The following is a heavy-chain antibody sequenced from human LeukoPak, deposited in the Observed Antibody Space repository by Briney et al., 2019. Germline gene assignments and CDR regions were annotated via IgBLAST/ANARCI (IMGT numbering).Heavy chain of an antibody. CDR2: IYYSGST. J-gene: IGHJ4*02. D-gene: IGHD4-11*01. CDR3: ARDSHMTTVDS. CDR1: GGSISSYY. Sequence: SETLSLTCTVSGGSISSYYWSWIRQPPGKGLEWIGYIYYSGSTNYNPSLKSRVTISVDTSKNQFSLKLSSVTAADTAVYYCARDSHMTTVDSWGQGTLVTVSS. V-gene: IGHV4-59*12.